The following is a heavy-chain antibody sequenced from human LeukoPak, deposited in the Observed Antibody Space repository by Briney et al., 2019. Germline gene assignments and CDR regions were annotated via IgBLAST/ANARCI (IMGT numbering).Heavy chain of an antibody. J-gene: IGHJ4*02. CDR2: ISYDGSNK. Sequence: PGGSLRLSCAASGFTFSSYAMHWVRQAPGKGLEWVAVISYDGSNKYYADSVKGRFTISRDNSKNTLYLQMDSLRAEDTAVYYCARDPRSSSWPYYFDYWGQGTLVTVSS. CDR1: GFTFSSYA. V-gene: IGHV3-30-3*01. D-gene: IGHD6-13*01. CDR3: ARDPRSSSWPYYFDY.